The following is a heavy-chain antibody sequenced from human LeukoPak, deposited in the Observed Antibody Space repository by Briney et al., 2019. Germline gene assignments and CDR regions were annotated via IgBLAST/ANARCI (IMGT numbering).Heavy chain of an antibody. CDR3: ASTIPPYYDFSGYYYMDV. J-gene: IGHJ6*03. CDR1: GGSISSSSYY. V-gene: IGHV4-39*01. CDR2: IYYSGST. D-gene: IGHD3-3*01. Sequence: SETLSLTCTVSGGSISSSSYYWGWIRQPPGKGLEWIGSIYYSGSTYYNPSLKSRVTISVDTSKNQFSLKLSSVTAADTAVYYCASTIPPYYDFSGYYYMDVWGKGTTVTVSS.